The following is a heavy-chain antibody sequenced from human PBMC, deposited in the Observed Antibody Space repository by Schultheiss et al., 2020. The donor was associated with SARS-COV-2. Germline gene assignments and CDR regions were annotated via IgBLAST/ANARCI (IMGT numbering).Heavy chain of an antibody. CDR1: GGTFSSYA. D-gene: IGHD3-22*01. CDR3: ARLGNYYDKVGYYYGMDV. J-gene: IGHJ6*02. Sequence: SVKVSCKASGGTFSSYAISWVRQAPGQGLEWMGGIIPIFGTANYAQKFQGRVTITADESTSTAYMELSSLRSEDTAVYYCARLGNYYDKVGYYYGMDVWGQGTTVTVS. CDR2: IIPIFGTA. V-gene: IGHV1-69*13.